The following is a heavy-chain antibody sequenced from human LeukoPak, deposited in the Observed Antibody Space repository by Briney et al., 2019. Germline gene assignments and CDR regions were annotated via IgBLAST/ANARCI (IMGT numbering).Heavy chain of an antibody. J-gene: IGHJ6*03. V-gene: IGHV3-23*01. CDR3: AKDGYSYGTGDYMDV. D-gene: IGHD5-18*01. CDR1: GFTFSSYA. Sequence: GGSLRLSCAASGFTFSSYAMSWVRQAPGKGLEWVSAISGSGGSTYYADSVKGRFTISRDNSKNTLYLQTNSLRAEDTAVYYCAKDGYSYGTGDYMDVWGKGTTVTVSS. CDR2: ISGSGGST.